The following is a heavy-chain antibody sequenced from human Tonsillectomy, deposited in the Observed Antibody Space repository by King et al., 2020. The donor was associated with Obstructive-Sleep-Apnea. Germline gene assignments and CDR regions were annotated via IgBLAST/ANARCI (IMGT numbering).Heavy chain of an antibody. Sequence: EVQLVESGGGLVQPGGSLRLSCAASGFTVSSNYVSWVRQAPGKGLEWISIIYSDDNTYYADSVKGRCTISRDTSKNTLYLQMSSLRAEDTAVYYCARSPSSSWFKDNWYFDLWGRGTLVTVSS. CDR1: GFTVSSNY. CDR2: IYSDDNT. V-gene: IGHV3-66*01. CDR3: ARSPSSSWFKDNWYFDL. J-gene: IGHJ2*01. D-gene: IGHD6-13*01.